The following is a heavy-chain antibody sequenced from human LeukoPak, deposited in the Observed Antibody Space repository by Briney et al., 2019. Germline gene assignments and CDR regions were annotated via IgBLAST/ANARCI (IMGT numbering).Heavy chain of an antibody. V-gene: IGHV4-30-2*01. CDR1: GGSISSGGYS. D-gene: IGHD3-9*01. J-gene: IGHJ3*02. CDR3: AREGDIDAFDI. CDR2: IYHSGST. Sequence: SETLSLTCAVSGGSISSGGYSWSWIRQPPGKGLEWIGYIYHSGSTYYNPSPKSRVTISVDRSKNQFSLKLSSVTAADTAVYYCAREGDIDAFDIWGQGTMVTVSS.